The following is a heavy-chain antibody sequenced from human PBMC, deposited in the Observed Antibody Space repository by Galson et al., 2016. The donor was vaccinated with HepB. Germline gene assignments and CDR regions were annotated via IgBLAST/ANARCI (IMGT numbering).Heavy chain of an antibody. J-gene: IGHJ5*02. CDR3: AADSSSSIGYPKVYNWFDP. Sequence: SVKVSCKASGFTFTSSAVQWVRQARGQRLEWIGWIVVGSGNTNYAQQFQERVTITRDISTSTAYMELSSLRSEDTAVYYCAADSSSSIGYPKVYNWFDPWGQGTLVTVSS. CDR1: GFTFTSSA. D-gene: IGHD6-6*01. CDR2: IVVGSGNT. V-gene: IGHV1-58*01.